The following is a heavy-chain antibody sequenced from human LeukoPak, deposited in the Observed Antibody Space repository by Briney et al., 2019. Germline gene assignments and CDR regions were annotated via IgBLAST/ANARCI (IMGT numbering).Heavy chain of an antibody. CDR1: GGTFNNSA. CDR2: IMPLFGTA. J-gene: IGHJ5*02. Sequence: SVKVSCKTSGGTFNNSAISWVRQAPGQGLEWLGGIMPLFGTAGYAQKFQGRVTITKDESTRTVYLELTSLTSADTAVYYCARDVHGDYGSGWFDPWGQGTLVSVSS. CDR3: ARDVHGDYGSGWFDP. D-gene: IGHD4-17*01. V-gene: IGHV1-69*05.